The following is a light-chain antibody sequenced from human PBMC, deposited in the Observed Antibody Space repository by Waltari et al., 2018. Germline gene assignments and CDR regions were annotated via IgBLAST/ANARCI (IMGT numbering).Light chain of an antibody. J-gene: IGLJ2*01. V-gene: IGLV2-14*03. Sequence: ALTQPASASGSPRQPITIPCGGVGSAVAAPDSVCWHQHHPGKPPQVIIYDVTNRPSGVSDRFSASKSANTASLTISRLQPEDEADYFCSSQTLDGLVLFGGGTRLTVL. CDR3: SSQTLDGLVL. CDR2: DVT. CDR1: GSAVAAPDS.